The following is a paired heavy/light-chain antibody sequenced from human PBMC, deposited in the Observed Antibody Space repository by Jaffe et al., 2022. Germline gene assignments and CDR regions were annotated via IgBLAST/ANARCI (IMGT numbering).Light chain of an antibody. V-gene: IGKV4-1*01. J-gene: IGKJ3*01. CDR2: WAS. Sequence: DIVMTQSPDSQAVSLGERATINCKSSQSVLYSSNNKNYLAWYQQKPGQPPKLLIYWASTRESGVPDRFSGSGSGTDFTLTISSLQAEDVAVYYCQQYYGIPFTFGPGTKVDIK. CDR1: QSVLYSSNNKNY. CDR3: QQYYGIPFT.
Heavy chain of an antibody. CDR3: GAALTTPGGVFDI. CDR2: IRSKAYGGTT. Sequence: EVQLAESGGGLVQPGRSLRLSCTISGFTFGDYAMTWVRQAPGKGLEWVSFIRSKAYGGTTEYAASVKGRFTISGDDSKTIAYLQMNSLKTEDTAMYYCGAALTTPGGVFDIWGQGTMVTVSS. D-gene: IGHD1-1*01. J-gene: IGHJ3*02. V-gene: IGHV3-49*04. CDR1: GFTFGDYA.